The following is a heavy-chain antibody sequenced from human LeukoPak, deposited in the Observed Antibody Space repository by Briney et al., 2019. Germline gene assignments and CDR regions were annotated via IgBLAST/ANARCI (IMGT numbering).Heavy chain of an antibody. V-gene: IGHV4-59*08. CDR2: IYYSGST. CDR3: ARLGAPAYCGGDCYRYYFDY. J-gene: IGHJ4*02. D-gene: IGHD2-21*02. Sequence: PSETLSLTCTVSGGSIGTYYWSLIRQPPGKGLEWIGYIYYSGSTNYNPSLKSRVTISIDTSKNQFSLKLSSVTAADTAVYYCARLGAPAYCGGDCYRYYFDYWGQGTLVTVSS. CDR1: GGSIGTYY.